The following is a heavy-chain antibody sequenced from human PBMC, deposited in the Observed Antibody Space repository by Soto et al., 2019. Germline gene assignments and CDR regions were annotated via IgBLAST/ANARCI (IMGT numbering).Heavy chain of an antibody. CDR2: ISYDGSNK. CDR1: GFTFSSYA. J-gene: IGHJ4*02. D-gene: IGHD3-22*01. V-gene: IGHV3-30-3*01. Sequence: QVQLVESGGGVVQPGRSLRLSCAASGFTFSSYAMHWVRQAPGKGLEWVAVISYDGSNKYYADSVKGRFTISRDNCKNTLYLQMNSLRAEDTAVYYCARDREYYDSSGYYYLFDYWGQGTLVTVSS. CDR3: ARDREYYDSSGYYYLFDY.